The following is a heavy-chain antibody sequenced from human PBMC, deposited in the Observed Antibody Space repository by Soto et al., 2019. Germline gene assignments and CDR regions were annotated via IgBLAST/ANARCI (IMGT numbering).Heavy chain of an antibody. J-gene: IGHJ5*02. CDR2: INPNSGGT. V-gene: IGHV1-2*02. CDR3: ARGVSRYYDSSGAFDWFDP. CDR1: GYTFTGYY. Sequence: QVQLVQSGAEVKKPGASVKVSCKASGYTFTGYYMHWVRQAPGQGLEWMGWINPNSGGTNYAQKFQGRVTMTRDTSISTAYMELSRLRSDDTAIYYCARGVSRYYDSSGAFDWFDPWGQGTLVTVSS. D-gene: IGHD3-22*01.